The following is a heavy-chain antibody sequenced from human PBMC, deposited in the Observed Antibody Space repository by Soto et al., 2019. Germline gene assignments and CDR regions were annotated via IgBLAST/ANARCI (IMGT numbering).Heavy chain of an antibody. Sequence: ASVEVSCKASGYRFTSRDINWVRQTTGQGLEWMGWMQPSSGRTGYAQKFQGRVTMTRDTSINTAYMELSSLTSDDTAFYYCARGVTAGVDYWGQGTLVTVSS. CDR2: MQPSSGRT. D-gene: IGHD1-26*01. J-gene: IGHJ4*02. CDR3: ARGVTAGVDY. CDR1: GYRFTSRD. V-gene: IGHV1-8*01.